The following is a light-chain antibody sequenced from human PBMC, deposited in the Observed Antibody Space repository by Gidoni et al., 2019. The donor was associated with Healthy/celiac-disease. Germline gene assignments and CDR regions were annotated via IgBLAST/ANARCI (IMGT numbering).Light chain of an antibody. J-gene: IGKJ1*01. CDR1: QSISSY. CDR3: QQSYSTLGT. CDR2: AAS. Sequence: DIQMTQSPSSLSASVGDRVTITCRASQSISSYLNWYQQKPGKAPKLLIYAASSLQSGVPSRFSGSGSGTDFTLTISSLQPEDFATYYCQQSYSTLGTFGQXTKVGIK. V-gene: IGKV1-39*01.